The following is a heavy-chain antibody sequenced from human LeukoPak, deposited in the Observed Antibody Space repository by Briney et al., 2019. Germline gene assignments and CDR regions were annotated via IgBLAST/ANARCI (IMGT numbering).Heavy chain of an antibody. J-gene: IGHJ4*02. CDR1: GGTFSSYA. V-gene: IGHV1-69*01. D-gene: IGHD3-10*01. CDR2: IIPIFGTA. Sequence: ASVKVSCKASGGTFSSYAISWVRQAPGQGLEWMGGIIPIFGTANYAQKFQGRVTITADESTSTAYMELRSLRSEDTAVYYCARELSYYYGSGSYYYFDYWGQGTLVTVSS. CDR3: ARELSYYYGSGSYYYFDY.